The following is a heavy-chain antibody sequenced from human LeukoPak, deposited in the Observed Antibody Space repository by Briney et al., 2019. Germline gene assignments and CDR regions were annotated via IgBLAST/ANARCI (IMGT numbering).Heavy chain of an antibody. CDR2: ISSSGSTI. J-gene: IGHJ4*02. CDR3: ARAVYSYGLIDY. Sequence: GGSLRLSCAASGFTFSSYWMSWVRQAPGKGLEWVSYISSSGSTIYYADSVKGRFTISRDNAKNSLYLQMNSLRAEDTAVYYCARAVYSYGLIDYWGQGTLVTVSS. CDR1: GFTFSSYW. D-gene: IGHD5-18*01. V-gene: IGHV3-48*04.